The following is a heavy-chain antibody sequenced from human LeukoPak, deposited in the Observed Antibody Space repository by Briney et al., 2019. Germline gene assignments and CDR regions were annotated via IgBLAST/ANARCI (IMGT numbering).Heavy chain of an antibody. Sequence: GRSLRPSCAASGFTFSSYAMHWVRQAPGKGLEWVAVISYDGSNKYYADSVKGRFTISRDNSKNTLYLQMNSLRAEDTAVYYCARDRGYDILTGYPPGMDVWGQGTTVTVSS. V-gene: IGHV3-30-3*01. J-gene: IGHJ6*02. CDR3: ARDRGYDILTGYPPGMDV. D-gene: IGHD3-9*01. CDR1: GFTFSSYA. CDR2: ISYDGSNK.